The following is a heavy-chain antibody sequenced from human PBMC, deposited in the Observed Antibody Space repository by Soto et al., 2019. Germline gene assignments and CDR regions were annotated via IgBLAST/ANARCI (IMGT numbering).Heavy chain of an antibody. CDR2: ITYDGNNK. Sequence: QVQLVESGGGVVQPGRSLRLSCAASGFTFSRYPMYWVRQAPGKGLEWVAVITYDGNNKYYADSVKGRFTISRDNAQNTLSLQMNNLRPEDTAVYYCAKGVGSYYFDYWGQGTLVTVSS. J-gene: IGHJ4*02. D-gene: IGHD1-26*01. V-gene: IGHV3-30-3*01. CDR3: AKGVGSYYFDY. CDR1: GFTFSRYP.